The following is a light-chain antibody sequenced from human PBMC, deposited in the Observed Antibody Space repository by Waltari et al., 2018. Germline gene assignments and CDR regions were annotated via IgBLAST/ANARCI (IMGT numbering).Light chain of an antibody. Sequence: DIVMTQSPDSLTVSPGERATINCRSSQSVSDHVNNKNYLAWYRQKAGQPPKLLISWASTREFAVPDRFSGSGSGTEFTLTISSLQPEDVAVYYCQQYYNTPPTFGQGTKVEIK. J-gene: IGKJ1*01. CDR1: QSVSDHVNNKNY. CDR2: WAS. V-gene: IGKV4-1*01. CDR3: QQYYNTPPT.